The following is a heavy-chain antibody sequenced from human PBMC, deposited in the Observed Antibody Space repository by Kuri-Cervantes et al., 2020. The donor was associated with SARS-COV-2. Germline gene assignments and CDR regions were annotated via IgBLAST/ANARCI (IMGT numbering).Heavy chain of an antibody. Sequence: SETLSLTCAVYGGSFSGYYWSWIRQPPGKGLEWIGEINHSGSTNYNPSLKSRVTISVDTSKNQFSLKLSSVTAADTAVYYCARDRGIMINSRNWFDPWGQGTLVTVSS. CDR3: ARDRGIMINSRNWFDP. CDR1: GGSFSGYY. CDR2: INHSGST. D-gene: IGHD3-16*01. V-gene: IGHV4-34*01. J-gene: IGHJ5*02.